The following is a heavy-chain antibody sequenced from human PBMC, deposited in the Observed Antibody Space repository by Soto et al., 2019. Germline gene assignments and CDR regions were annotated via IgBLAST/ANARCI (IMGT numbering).Heavy chain of an antibody. CDR3: ARDRPLGLAARLLFCNWFDP. CDR2: ISYDGSNK. Sequence: GGSLRLSCAASGFTFSSYAMHWVRQAPGKGLEWVAVISYDGSNKYYADSVKGRFTISRDNSKNTLYLQMNSLRAEDTAVYYCARDRPLGLAARLLFCNWFDPWGQGTLVTVSS. CDR1: GFTFSSYA. J-gene: IGHJ5*02. D-gene: IGHD6-6*01. V-gene: IGHV3-30-3*01.